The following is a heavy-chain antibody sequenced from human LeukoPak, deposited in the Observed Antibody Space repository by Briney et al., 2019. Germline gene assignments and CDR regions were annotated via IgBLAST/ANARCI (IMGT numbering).Heavy chain of an antibody. CDR3: ASYSSSWYGFDY. V-gene: IGHV1-69*05. CDR2: IIPIFGTA. CDR1: GGTFSSSA. D-gene: IGHD6-13*01. J-gene: IGHJ4*02. Sequence: SVKVSCKASGGTFSSSAISWVRQAPGQGLEWMGGIIPIFGTANYAQKFQGRVTITTDESTSTAYMELSSLRSEDTAVYYCASYSSSWYGFDYWGQGTLVTVSS.